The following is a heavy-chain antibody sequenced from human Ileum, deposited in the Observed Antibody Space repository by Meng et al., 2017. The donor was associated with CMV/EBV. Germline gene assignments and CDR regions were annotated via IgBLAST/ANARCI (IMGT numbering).Heavy chain of an antibody. CDR3: ARAAARGVPVNY. CDR1: CVSISNYY. CDR2: FHFTGGI. V-gene: IGHV4-4*07. Sequence: QVQRPESAPRLVKPPETLALTCTVSCVSISNYYWTWIRQSAVKGLDFIGRFHFTGGIDYNPSLMSRVTMSVDTSRNQLSLNVKSVTAADTAVYYCARAAARGVPVNYWGQGILVTVSS. D-gene: IGHD3-10*01. J-gene: IGHJ4*02.